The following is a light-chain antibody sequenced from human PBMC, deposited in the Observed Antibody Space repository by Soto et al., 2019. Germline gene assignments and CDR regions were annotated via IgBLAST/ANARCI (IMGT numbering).Light chain of an antibody. CDR2: KAS. V-gene: IGKV1-5*03. CDR1: QSINSW. CDR3: QQYQSNSQ. J-gene: IGKJ1*01. Sequence: DIQMTQSPSTLSASVGDRVTITCRASQSINSWVAWYQQKPGKAPRLLIYKASNLESGVPSRFSGGGSGTEFTLTISSLQPDDFATYYCQQYQSNSQFGQGTKVEIK.